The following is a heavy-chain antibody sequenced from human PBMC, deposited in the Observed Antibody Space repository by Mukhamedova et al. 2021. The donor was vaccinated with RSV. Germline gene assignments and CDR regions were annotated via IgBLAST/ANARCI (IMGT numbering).Heavy chain of an antibody. Sequence: GKGLEWIGYIYYSGSTNYNPSLKSRVTISVDTSKNQFSLKLSSVTAADTAVYYCARVNVAGSYRGGGTFDYWGQGTLVTVSS. V-gene: IGHV4-59*01. CDR2: IYYSGST. D-gene: IGHD1-26*01. J-gene: IGHJ4*02. CDR3: ARVNVAGSYRGGGTFDY.